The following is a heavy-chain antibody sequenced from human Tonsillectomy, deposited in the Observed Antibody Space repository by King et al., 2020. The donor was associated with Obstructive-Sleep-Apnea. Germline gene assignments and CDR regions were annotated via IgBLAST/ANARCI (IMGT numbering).Heavy chain of an antibody. D-gene: IGHD3-22*01. Sequence: VQLVESGGGLVQPGGSLRLSCAASGFTFSDHYMDWVRQAPGKGLEWVGRTRNKANSYTTEYAASVKGRFTISRDDSKNSLYLQMNSLKTEDAAVYYSAFIRYYYDSSGYPVYWGQGTLVTVSS. CDR1: GFTFSDHY. CDR3: AFIRYYYDSSGYPVY. J-gene: IGHJ4*02. V-gene: IGHV3-72*01. CDR2: TRNKANSYTT.